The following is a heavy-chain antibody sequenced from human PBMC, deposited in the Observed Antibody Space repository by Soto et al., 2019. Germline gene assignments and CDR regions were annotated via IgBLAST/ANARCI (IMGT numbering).Heavy chain of an antibody. CDR2: IIPILGIA. CDR1: GCTFSSYT. CDR3: ARATKKYCSSTSCYAHDY. D-gene: IGHD2-2*01. V-gene: IGHV1-69*02. Sequence: QVQLVQSGAEVKKPGSSVKVSCKASGCTFSSYTISWVRQAPGQGLEWMGRIIPILGIANYAQKFQGRVTITADKSTSTAYMELSSLRSEDTAVYYGARATKKYCSSTSCYAHDYWGQGTLVTVSS. J-gene: IGHJ4*02.